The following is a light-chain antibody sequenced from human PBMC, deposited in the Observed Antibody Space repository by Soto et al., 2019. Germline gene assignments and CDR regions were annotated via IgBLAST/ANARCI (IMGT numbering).Light chain of an antibody. J-gene: IGKJ3*01. CDR2: GAS. Sequence: EIVLTQSPGTLSLSPGEGATLSCRASQSVTSSSLAWYQQKPGQSPRLLIYGASNRAAGVPDTFSGSGSGTDFTLTISRLEPEDFAVYYCQQYDSSPFTFGPGTKVEIK. CDR1: QSVTSSS. V-gene: IGKV3-20*01. CDR3: QQYDSSPFT.